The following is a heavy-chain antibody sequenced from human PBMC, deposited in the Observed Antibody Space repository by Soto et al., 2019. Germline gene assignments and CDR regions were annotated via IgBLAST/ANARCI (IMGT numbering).Heavy chain of an antibody. CDR3: AREAYDILTGSPHGMDV. Sequence: ASVKVSCKXSGYTFTGYYMHWVRQAPGQGLEWMGWINPNSGGTNYAQKFQGRVTMTRDTSISTAYMELSRLRSDDTAVYYCAREAYDILTGSPHGMDVWGQGTTVTVS. CDR1: GYTFTGYY. J-gene: IGHJ6*02. V-gene: IGHV1-2*02. D-gene: IGHD3-9*01. CDR2: INPNSGGT.